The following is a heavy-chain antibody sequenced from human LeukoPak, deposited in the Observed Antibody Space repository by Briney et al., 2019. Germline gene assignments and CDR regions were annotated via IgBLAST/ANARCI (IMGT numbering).Heavy chain of an antibody. V-gene: IGHV4-39*07. CDR1: GDSINNNNYY. CDR3: ARDGLVGATIYYYYMDV. D-gene: IGHD1-26*01. Sequence: SETLSLTCTVSGDSINNNNYYWGWIRQPPGEGLEWIGRIYTSGSTNYNPSLKSRVTMSVDTSKNQFSLKLSSVTAADTAVYYCARDGLVGATIYYYYMDVWGKGTTVTVSS. J-gene: IGHJ6*03. CDR2: IYTSGST.